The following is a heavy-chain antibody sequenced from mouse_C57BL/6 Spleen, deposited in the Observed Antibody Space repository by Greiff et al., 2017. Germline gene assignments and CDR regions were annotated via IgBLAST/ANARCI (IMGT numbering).Heavy chain of an antibody. V-gene: IGHV10-3*01. Sequence: GGGLVQPKGSLKLSCAASGFTFNTYAMHWVRQAPGKGLEWVARIRSKSSNYAKYFADSVKDRFTISRDDSQSVLYLQMNNLKTENTAMYYCVRDDCGSSPYWYFDVWGTGTTVTVSS. CDR3: VRDDCGSSPYWYFDV. CDR2: IRSKSSNYAK. J-gene: IGHJ1*03. CDR1: GFTFNTYA. D-gene: IGHD1-1*01.